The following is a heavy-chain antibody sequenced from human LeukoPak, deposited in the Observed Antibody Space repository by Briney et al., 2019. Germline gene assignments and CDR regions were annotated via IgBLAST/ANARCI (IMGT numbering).Heavy chain of an antibody. CDR1: GGSISSYY. CDR3: ASGYYDILTGSVTFDI. D-gene: IGHD3-9*01. J-gene: IGHJ3*02. V-gene: IGHV4-4*07. Sequence: PSETLSLTCTVSGGSISSYYWSWIRQPAGKGLEWIGRIYTSGSTNYNPSLKSRVTISVDTSKNQFSLKLSSVTAADTAVYYCASGYYDILTGSVTFDIWGQGTMVTVSS. CDR2: IYTSGST.